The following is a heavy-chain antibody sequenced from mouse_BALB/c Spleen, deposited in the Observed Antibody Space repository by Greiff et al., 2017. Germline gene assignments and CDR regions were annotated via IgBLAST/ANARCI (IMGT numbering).Heavy chain of an antibody. J-gene: IGHJ2*01. CDR3: ARPDYYGSSYGLFDY. Sequence: EVKLLESGGGLVQPGGSLKLSCAASGFDFSRYWMSWVRQAPGKGLEWIGEINPDSSTINYTPSLKDKFIISRDNAKNTLYLQMSKVRSEDTALYYCARPDYYGSSYGLFDYWGQGTTLTVSS. CDR2: INPDSSTI. V-gene: IGHV4-1*02. CDR1: GFDFSRYW. D-gene: IGHD1-1*01.